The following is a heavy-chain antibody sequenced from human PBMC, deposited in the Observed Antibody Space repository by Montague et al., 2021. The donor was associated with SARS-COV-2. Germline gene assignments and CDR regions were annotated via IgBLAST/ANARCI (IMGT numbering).Heavy chain of an antibody. J-gene: IGHJ5*01. CDR1: GDSTSCPNCY. V-gene: IGHV4-39*01. D-gene: IGHD4-17*01. CDR2: IYNSGTT. CDR3: ARHRNYGDHSLDNWFHS. Sequence: SETLSLTCTVSGDSTSCPNCYWGWIRQPPGKGLDWIGTIYNSGTTYYNPSLKSRLTISIDTSKNQFSLKLSSVTAADTAVYYCARHRNYGDHSLDNWFHSWGQGTLVTVSS.